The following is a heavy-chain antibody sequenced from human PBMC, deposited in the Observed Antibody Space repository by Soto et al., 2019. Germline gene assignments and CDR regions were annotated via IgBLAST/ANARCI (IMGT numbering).Heavy chain of an antibody. Sequence: SQTLSLTCAISGDSVSSNSAAWNWIRQSPSRGLEWLGRTYYRSRWYNDYAVSVKSRITINPDTSKNQFSLQLNSVTPEDTAVYYCARDSGFGELSHYYYGMDVWGQGTTVTVSS. J-gene: IGHJ6*02. V-gene: IGHV6-1*01. CDR3: ARDSGFGELSHYYYGMDV. CDR2: TYYRSRWYN. D-gene: IGHD3-10*01. CDR1: GDSVSSNSAA.